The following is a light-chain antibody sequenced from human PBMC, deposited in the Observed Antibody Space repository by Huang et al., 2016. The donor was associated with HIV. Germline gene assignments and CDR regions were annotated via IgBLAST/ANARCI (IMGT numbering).Light chain of an antibody. CDR2: LGS. J-gene: IGKJ2*01. CDR3: MQGLQTPPT. Sequence: DIVMPQSPFSLPVAPGQPASISCNPSQSLLHTTGQNRLDWYLQKAGRSPQLLIYLGSNRASGVPDRFTCSGSGSDFTLEISRVEADDVGIYYCMQGLQTPPTFGQGTKLEI. CDR1: QSLLHTTGQNR. V-gene: IGKV2-28*01.